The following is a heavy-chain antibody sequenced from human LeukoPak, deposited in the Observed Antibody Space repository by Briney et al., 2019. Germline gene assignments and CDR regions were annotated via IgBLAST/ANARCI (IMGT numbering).Heavy chain of an antibody. Sequence: GGSLRLSCAGSGFTFSSYAMSWVRQAPGKGLEWVSAISGSGGAGTYYADSVKGRFTVSRDNSRNTLYLAMNSLRAEDTAVYYCVKDRGGSPFYGMDVWGQGTTVTVSS. J-gene: IGHJ6*02. V-gene: IGHV3-23*01. CDR2: ISGSGGAGT. CDR1: GFTFSSYA. CDR3: VKDRGGSPFYGMDV. D-gene: IGHD1-26*01.